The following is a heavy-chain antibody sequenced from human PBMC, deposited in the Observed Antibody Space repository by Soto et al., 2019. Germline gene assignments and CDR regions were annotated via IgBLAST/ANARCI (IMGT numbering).Heavy chain of an antibody. CDR1: WFACVDVG. Sequence: GRSLRLCCAASWFACVDVGVRRIRQAPGKALEWVGRIRSKIDGGTTDYAAPVKGRFTISRDDSKNTLYLQMNSLKTEDTAVYYCTTVAYGEYVSDYWGRGTLVTVSS. V-gene: IGHV3-15*01. CDR3: TTVAYGEYVSDY. D-gene: IGHD4-17*01. J-gene: IGHJ4*02. CDR2: IRSKIDGGTT.